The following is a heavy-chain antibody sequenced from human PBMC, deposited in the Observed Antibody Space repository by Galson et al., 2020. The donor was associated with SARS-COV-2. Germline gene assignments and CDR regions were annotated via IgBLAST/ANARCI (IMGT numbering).Heavy chain of an antibody. J-gene: IGHJ4*02. CDR1: GGSITTPNW. D-gene: IGHD1-1*01. CDR3: ATDLKHDIRGTSDY. V-gene: IGHV4-4*02. Sequence: SKTLSLTCAVPGGSITTPNWWPWVRQPPTNGLEWIGEIYHSGDPNYNPSLKTRLTRSVAKSKNQFSLMWTSVTAADTAVYYCATDLKHDIRGTSDYCGQGTLVIVSS. CDR2: IYHSGDP.